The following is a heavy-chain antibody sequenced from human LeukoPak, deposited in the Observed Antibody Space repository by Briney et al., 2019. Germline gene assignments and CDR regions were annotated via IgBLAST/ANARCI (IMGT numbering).Heavy chain of an antibody. CDR2: IYYSGST. Sequence: SQTLSLTCTVSGGSISSGGYYWSWIRQHPGKGLEWIGYIYYSGSTYYNPSPKSRVTISVDTSKNQFSLKLSSVTAADTAVYYCASATSDYYGSGSYYKFPYYYYGMDVWGKGTTVTVSS. CDR1: GGSISSGGYY. CDR3: ASATSDYYGSGSYYKFPYYYYGMDV. D-gene: IGHD3-10*01. J-gene: IGHJ6*04. V-gene: IGHV4-31*03.